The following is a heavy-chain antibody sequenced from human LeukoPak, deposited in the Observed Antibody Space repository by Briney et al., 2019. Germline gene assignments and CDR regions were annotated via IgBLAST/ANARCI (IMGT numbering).Heavy chain of an antibody. D-gene: IGHD3-22*01. J-gene: IGHJ4*02. CDR1: GFTFSSYG. CDR3: AKRPPRPHYYDTVQYFDY. Sequence: GGSLRLSCAASGFTFSSYGMHWVRQAPGKGLEWVSAISGSGGSTYYADSVKGRFTISRDNSKNTLYLQMNSLRAEDTAVYYCAKRPPRPHYYDTVQYFDYWGQGTLVTVSS. V-gene: IGHV3-23*01. CDR2: ISGSGGST.